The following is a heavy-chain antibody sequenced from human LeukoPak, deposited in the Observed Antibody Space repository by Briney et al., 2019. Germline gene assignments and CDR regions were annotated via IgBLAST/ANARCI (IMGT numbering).Heavy chain of an antibody. D-gene: IGHD6-13*01. CDR2: ITHSGST. Sequence: PSETLSLTCAVYGGSFSGFYWSWIRQSPGKGLEWIGEITHSGSTNYNPSLKSRVTISVDTSKNQFSLKLSSVTAADTAVYYCARVSYSSSWYVGYYYYYMDVWGKGTTVTISS. J-gene: IGHJ6*03. CDR3: ARVSYSSSWYVGYYYYYMDV. V-gene: IGHV4-34*01. CDR1: GGSFSGFY.